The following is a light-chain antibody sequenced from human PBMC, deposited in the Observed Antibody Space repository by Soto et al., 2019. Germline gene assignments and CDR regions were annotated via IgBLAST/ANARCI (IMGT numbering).Light chain of an antibody. CDR2: AAS. Sequence: DVQMTQSPSSLSAPVRDRVTITCRASPSISSYLNWYQQRPGKSPKLLIYAASTLQSGVPSRFSGSGSGTDFTLTISSLKPEDFATYYCQQSFSTPSIPFGQGTRLEI. CDR1: PSISSY. V-gene: IGKV1-39*01. J-gene: IGKJ5*01. CDR3: QQSFSTPSIP.